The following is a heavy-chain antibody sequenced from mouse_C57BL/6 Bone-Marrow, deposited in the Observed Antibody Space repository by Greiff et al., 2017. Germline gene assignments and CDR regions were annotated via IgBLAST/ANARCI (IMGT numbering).Heavy chain of an antibody. D-gene: IGHD1-1*01. CDR3: AFYYYGTLDY. CDR2: IHPNSGST. J-gene: IGHJ2*01. CDR1: GYTFTSYW. V-gene: IGHV1-64*01. Sequence: QVQLQQSGAELVKPGASVKLSCKASGYTFTSYWMHWVKQRPGQGLEWIGMIHPNSGSTNYNEKFTSKATLTVDKSSSTAYMQLSGLTSEYSAVYYCAFYYYGTLDYWGQGTTLTVSS.